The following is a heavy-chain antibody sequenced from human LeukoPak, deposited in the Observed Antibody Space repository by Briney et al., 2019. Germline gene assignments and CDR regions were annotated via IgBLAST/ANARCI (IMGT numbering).Heavy chain of an antibody. J-gene: IGHJ4*02. CDR3: ARAGGFFSPFGY. CDR2: IYYSGSI. Sequence: SETLSLTCTVSGASISSYYWSWIRQPPGKGLEWIGDIYYSGSIKYNPSLKSRVTISVDTSKNQFSLKLSSVTAADTAVYYCARAGGFFSPFGYWGQGTLVTVSS. D-gene: IGHD3-3*01. V-gene: IGHV4-59*12. CDR1: GASISSYY.